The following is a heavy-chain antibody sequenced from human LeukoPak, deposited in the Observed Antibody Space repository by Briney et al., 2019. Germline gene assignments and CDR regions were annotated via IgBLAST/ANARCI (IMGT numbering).Heavy chain of an antibody. J-gene: IGHJ6*02. CDR2: ISSSCTTL. CDR3: ARGDSGSPRHYYYYGMDV. CDR1: TFTFNDYY. Sequence: GVSVTLYCSASTFTFNDYYLMWQPHAPGKGLVGVTYISSSCTTLYYAYHGKVRFTISRDNAKNSLYLQMNSLRAEDTAVYYCARGDSGSPRHYYYYGMDVWGQGTTVTVSS. V-gene: IGHV3-11*01. D-gene: IGHD6-6*01.